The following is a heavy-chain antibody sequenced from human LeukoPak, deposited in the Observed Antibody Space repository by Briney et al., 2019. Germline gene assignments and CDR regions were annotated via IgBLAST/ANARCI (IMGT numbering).Heavy chain of an antibody. CDR1: GGSFSGYY. CDR3: ARSRVAGEYSYSSPTYDY. Sequence: SETLSLTCAVYGGSFSGYYWSWIRQPPGKGRECMGEINHRGSPNYNTPLKRRVTISVDTFTNEFSQKLSSLTAADTAVYYCARSRVAGEYSYSSPTYDYCGQGTLVTVSS. CDR2: INHRGSP. D-gene: IGHD6-19*01. V-gene: IGHV4-34*01. J-gene: IGHJ4*02.